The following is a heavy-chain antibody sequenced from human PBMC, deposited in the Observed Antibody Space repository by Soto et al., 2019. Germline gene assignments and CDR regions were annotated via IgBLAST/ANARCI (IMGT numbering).Heavy chain of an antibody. CDR1: GFTFSSYA. Sequence: GGSLRLSCAASGFTFSSYAMSWVRQAPGKGLEWVAAISDSGGSTYYADSVKGRFTISRDNSKNTLYLQMNSLRAEDTAVYYCAKATEGAFDIWGQGTMVTVSS. CDR2: ISDSGGST. J-gene: IGHJ3*02. V-gene: IGHV3-23*01. CDR3: AKATEGAFDI.